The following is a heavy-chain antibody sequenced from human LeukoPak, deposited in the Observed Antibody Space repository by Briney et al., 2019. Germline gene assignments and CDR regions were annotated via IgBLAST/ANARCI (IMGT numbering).Heavy chain of an antibody. CDR3: ARVSSYTLLFDP. CDR2: ISDSGGST. CDR1: GFPFSSYA. Sequence: GGSLRLSCAASGFPFSSYAMSWVRQAPGEGLEWVSGISDSGGSTYYADSVKGRFTISRDNSKNTLYLQMNSLRAEDTAVYYCARVSSYTLLFDPWGQGTLVTVSS. D-gene: IGHD6-13*01. V-gene: IGHV3-23*01. J-gene: IGHJ5*02.